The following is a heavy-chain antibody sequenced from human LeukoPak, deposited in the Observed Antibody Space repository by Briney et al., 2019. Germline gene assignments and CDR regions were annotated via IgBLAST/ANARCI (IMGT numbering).Heavy chain of an antibody. CDR3: ARAYYDFWTGPCYFDY. J-gene: IGHJ4*02. CDR2: IYYSGST. CDR1: GGSISSSSYY. D-gene: IGHD3-3*01. Sequence: SETLSLTCTVSGGSISSSSYYWGWIRQHPGKGLEWIGYIYYSGSTYYNPSLKSRVTISVDTSKNQFSLKLSSVTAADTAVYYCARAYYDFWTGPCYFDYWGQGTLVTVSS. V-gene: IGHV4-39*07.